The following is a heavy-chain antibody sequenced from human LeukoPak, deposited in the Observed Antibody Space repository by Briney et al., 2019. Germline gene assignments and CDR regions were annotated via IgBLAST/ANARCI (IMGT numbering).Heavy chain of an antibody. V-gene: IGHV3-13*01. CDR2: IGTAGDT. D-gene: IGHD1-1*01. Sequence: QSGGSLRLSCAASGFTFSSYDMHWVRQATGKGLEWVSAIGTAGDTYYPGSVKGRFTISRENAKNSLYLQMNSLRAGDTAVYYCARGARYNWNDDAFDIWGQGAMVTVSS. J-gene: IGHJ3*02. CDR3: ARGARYNWNDDAFDI. CDR1: GFTFSSYD.